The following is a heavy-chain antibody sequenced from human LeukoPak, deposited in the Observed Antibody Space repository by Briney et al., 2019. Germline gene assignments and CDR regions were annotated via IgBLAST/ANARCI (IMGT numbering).Heavy chain of an antibody. CDR3: ARGYSSFDY. Sequence: PSETLSLTCAVYGGSFGGYYWSWIRQPPGKGLEWIGEINHSGSTNYNPSLKSRVTISVDTSKNQFSLKLSSVTAADTAVYYCARGYSSFDYWGQGTLVTVSS. D-gene: IGHD5-18*01. CDR1: GGSFGGYY. CDR2: INHSGST. V-gene: IGHV4-34*01. J-gene: IGHJ4*02.